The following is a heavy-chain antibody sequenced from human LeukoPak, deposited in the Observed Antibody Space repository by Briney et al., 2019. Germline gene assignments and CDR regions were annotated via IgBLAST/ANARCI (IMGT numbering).Heavy chain of an antibody. CDR1: GFTFSSYA. J-gene: IGHJ3*02. CDR2: ISYDGSNK. Sequence: GGSLRLSCAASGFTFSSYAMHWVRQAPGKGLEWVAVISYDGSNKYYADSVKGRFTISRDNSKNTLYLQMNSLRAEDTAVYYCARDPNIDAFGIWGQGTMVTVSS. CDR3: ARDPNIDAFGI. V-gene: IGHV3-30-3*01.